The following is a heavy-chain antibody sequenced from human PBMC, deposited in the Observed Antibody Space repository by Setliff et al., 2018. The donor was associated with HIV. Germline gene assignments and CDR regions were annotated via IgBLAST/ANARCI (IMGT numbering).Heavy chain of an antibody. CDR3: ARAFISGWRYFDY. D-gene: IGHD6-19*01. CDR1: GFTFNSHT. Sequence: TGGSLRLSCAVSGFTFNSHTMNWVRPAPGKGLEWISHISRDSSAIYYADSVKGRFTISWDNAKNSLFLQMNSLRAEDTAVYYCARAFISGWRYFDYWGQGTLVTVSS. CDR2: ISRDSSAI. V-gene: IGHV3-48*01. J-gene: IGHJ4*02.